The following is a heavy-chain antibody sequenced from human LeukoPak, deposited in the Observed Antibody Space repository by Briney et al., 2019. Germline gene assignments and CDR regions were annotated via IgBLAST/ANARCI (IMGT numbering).Heavy chain of an antibody. CDR2: IYDSGST. J-gene: IGHJ3*01. Sequence: SETLSLTCTVSGGSIRSSYYYWGWIRQPPGKGLEWIGSIYDSGSTHYNPSLKSRVTISVDTSKNQFSLKLSSVTAADTAVYYCARGEKYYDFWSGYPDWGQGTMVTVSS. CDR1: GGSIRSSYYY. V-gene: IGHV4-39*07. D-gene: IGHD3-3*01. CDR3: ARGEKYYDFWSGYPD.